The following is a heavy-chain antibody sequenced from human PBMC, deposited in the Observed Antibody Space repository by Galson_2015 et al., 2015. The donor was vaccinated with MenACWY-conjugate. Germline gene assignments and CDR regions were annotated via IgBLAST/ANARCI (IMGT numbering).Heavy chain of an antibody. Sequence: SLRLSCAASGFTVSTSCMSWVRQAPGEGLEWVSIICSGSTTKYAESVKGRFTISGDNSKSTVYLQMNSLRVEDTAMYYCERSGVGYGERWLDPWGQGTLVTVSS. CDR3: ERSGVGYGERWLDP. CDR2: ICSGSTT. D-gene: IGHD3-3*01. J-gene: IGHJ5*02. V-gene: IGHV3-53*01. CDR1: GFTVSTSC.